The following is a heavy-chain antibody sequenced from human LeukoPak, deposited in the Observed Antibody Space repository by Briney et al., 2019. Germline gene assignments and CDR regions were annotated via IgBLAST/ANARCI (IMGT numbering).Heavy chain of an antibody. V-gene: IGHV4-38-2*02. CDR1: GYSISSGYY. D-gene: IGHD2-15*01. Sequence: PSETLSLTCTVSGYSISSGYYWGWIRQPPGKGLEWIGSIYHSGSTYYNPSLESRVTISVDTSKNQFSLKLSSVTAADTAVYYCAGLGYCSGGSCYEMNYWGQGTLVTVSS. J-gene: IGHJ4*02. CDR2: IYHSGST. CDR3: AGLGYCSGGSCYEMNY.